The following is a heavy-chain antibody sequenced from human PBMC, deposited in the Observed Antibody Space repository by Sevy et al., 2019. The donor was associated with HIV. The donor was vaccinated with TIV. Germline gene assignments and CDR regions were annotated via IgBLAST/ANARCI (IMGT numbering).Heavy chain of an antibody. CDR3: ARVNGCSSTSCYHYYYYGMDV. Sequence: GGSLRLSCAASGFTVSSNYMSWVRQAPGNGLEWVSVIYSGGSTYYADSVKGRFTISRDNSKNTLYLQMNSLRAEDTAVYYCARVNGCSSTSCYHYYYYGMDVLGQGTTVTVSS. V-gene: IGHV3-53*01. J-gene: IGHJ6*02. CDR2: IYSGGST. D-gene: IGHD2-2*01. CDR1: GFTVSSNY.